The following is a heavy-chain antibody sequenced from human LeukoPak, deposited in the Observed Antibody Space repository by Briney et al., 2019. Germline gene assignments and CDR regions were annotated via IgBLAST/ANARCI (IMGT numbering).Heavy chain of an antibody. CDR3: AREGIYYYDSSGYYGFDY. CDR2: ISYDGSNK. V-gene: IGHV3-30-3*01. CDR1: GSTFSSYA. J-gene: IGHJ4*02. Sequence: GGSLRLSCAASGSTFSSYAMHWVRQAPGKGLEWVAVISYDGSNKYYADSVKGRFTISRDNSKNTLYLQMNSLRAEDTAVYYCAREGIYYYDSSGYYGFDYWGQGTLVTVSS. D-gene: IGHD3-22*01.